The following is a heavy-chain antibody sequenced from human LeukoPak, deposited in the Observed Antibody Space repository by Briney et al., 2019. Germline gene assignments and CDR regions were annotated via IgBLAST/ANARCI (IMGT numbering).Heavy chain of an antibody. D-gene: IGHD4-11*01. CDR2: ISPSGNT. V-gene: IGHV4-34*01. Sequence: SETLSLTCAVYGGSFTIYSWTWIRQPPGKSLEWVGEISPSGNTQYNPSLKSRVTISLDASKSQFYLKLNSVTAADTAVYYCARRVRSADYRLDYWGQGALVTVSS. J-gene: IGHJ4*02. CDR3: ARRVRSADYRLDY. CDR1: GGSFTIYS.